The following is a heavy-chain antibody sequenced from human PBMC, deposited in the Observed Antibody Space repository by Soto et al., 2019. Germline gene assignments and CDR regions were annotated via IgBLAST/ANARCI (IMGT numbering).Heavy chain of an antibody. Sequence: GESLKISCKGSGYSFTSYWISWVRQMPGKGLEWMGRIDPSDSYTNYSPSFQGHVTISADKSISTAYLQWSILKASDTAMYYCARRSVDYHDSSGSSSYWGQGTLVTVSS. CDR2: IDPSDSYT. J-gene: IGHJ4*02. CDR3: ARRSVDYHDSSGSSSY. CDR1: GYSFTSYW. V-gene: IGHV5-10-1*01. D-gene: IGHD3-22*01.